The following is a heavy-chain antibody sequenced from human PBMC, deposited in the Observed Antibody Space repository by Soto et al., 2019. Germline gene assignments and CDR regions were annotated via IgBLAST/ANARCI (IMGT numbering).Heavy chain of an antibody. Sequence: HPGGSLRLSCAASGITFRNYEMNWVRQAPGKGLECISYISSSGSDAFYADSVKGRFTISRDNAGNSVYLQMNSLRAEDTAVYYCARDYHDFWSGYFDYWGQGTMVTVS. J-gene: IGHJ4*02. D-gene: IGHD3-3*01. CDR3: ARDYHDFWSGYFDY. CDR2: ISSSGSDA. CDR1: GITFRNYE. V-gene: IGHV3-48*03.